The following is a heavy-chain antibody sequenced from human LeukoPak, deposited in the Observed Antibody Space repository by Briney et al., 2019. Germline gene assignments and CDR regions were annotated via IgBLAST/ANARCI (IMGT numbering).Heavy chain of an antibody. CDR2: INSAGDNI. J-gene: IGHJ4*02. V-gene: IGHV3-11*04. CDR1: GFTFSDYF. CDR3: ATSRVFDY. Sequence: PGGSLRLSCVASGFTFSDYFMSWLRQAPGKGLEWLSFINSAGDNIYYADSVKGRFTISRDNAKKTLYLVMNSLRMEDTAIYYCATSRVFDYWGQGTLVTVSS.